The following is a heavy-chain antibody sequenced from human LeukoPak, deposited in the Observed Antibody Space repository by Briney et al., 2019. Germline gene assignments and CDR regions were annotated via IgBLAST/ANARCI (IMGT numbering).Heavy chain of an antibody. D-gene: IGHD3-9*01. J-gene: IGHJ6*03. CDR3: AREALRLRYFDWLSQPDNYYYYMDV. V-gene: IGHV3-53*05. Sequence: GGSLRLSCAASGFTVSSNYMSWVRQAPGKGLEWVSVIYSGGFTYYTDSVKGRFTISRDNSKNTLYLQMNSLRSDDTAVYYCAREALRLRYFDWLSQPDNYYYYMDVWGKGTTVTISS. CDR1: GFTVSSNY. CDR2: IYSGGFT.